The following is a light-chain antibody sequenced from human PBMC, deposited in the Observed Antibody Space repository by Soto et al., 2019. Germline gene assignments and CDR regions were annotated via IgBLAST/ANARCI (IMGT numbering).Light chain of an antibody. CDR3: QQYNNWLT. CDR1: QSVSSN. Sequence: EEGMTQSPQTLSVSREGRATLHCRASQSVSSNLAWYQQKLGQAPRLLIYGASTRATGISARFSGSGSGTEFTLTISSLQSEDFAVYYCQQYNNWLTFGGGTKVDIK. J-gene: IGKJ4*01. CDR2: GAS. V-gene: IGKV3-15*01.